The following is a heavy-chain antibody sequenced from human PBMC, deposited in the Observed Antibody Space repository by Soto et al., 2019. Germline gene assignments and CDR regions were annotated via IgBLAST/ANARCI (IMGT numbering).Heavy chain of an antibody. V-gene: IGHV4-4*02. CDR3: ARRSWELLPGNTPAGFDY. CDR1: GGSISSSNW. CDR2: IYHSGST. D-gene: IGHD1-26*01. J-gene: IGHJ4*02. Sequence: PSETLSLTCAVSGGSISSSNWWSWVRQPPGKGLEWIGEIYHSGSTNYNPSLKSRVTISVDTSKNQFSLKLSSVTAADTAVYYCARRSWELLPGNTPAGFDYWGQGTLVTVSS.